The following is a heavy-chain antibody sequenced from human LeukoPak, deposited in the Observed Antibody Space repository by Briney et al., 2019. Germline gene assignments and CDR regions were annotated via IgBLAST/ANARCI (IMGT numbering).Heavy chain of an antibody. V-gene: IGHV3-48*03. D-gene: IGHD1-26*01. CDR3: ARGWSFYFDY. J-gene: IGHJ4*02. CDR2: ISSSGSTM. Sequence: GGSLRLSCAASGFTFSSYAMSWVRQAPGKGLEGISDISSSGSTMYYADSVKGRFTISRDNAKNSLYLQMNSLRAEDTAVYYCARGWSFYFDYWGQGTLVTVSS. CDR1: GFTFSSYA.